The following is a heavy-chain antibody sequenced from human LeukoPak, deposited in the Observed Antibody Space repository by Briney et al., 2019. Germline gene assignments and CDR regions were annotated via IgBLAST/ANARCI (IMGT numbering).Heavy chain of an antibody. CDR1: GFTFSSYA. V-gene: IGHV3-66*02. CDR2: IYSGGIT. J-gene: IGHJ4*02. CDR3: ARDIPSQAYYYDSSGFFDY. D-gene: IGHD3-22*01. Sequence: PGGSLRLSCAASGFTFSSYAMSWVRQAPGKGLEWVSIIYSGGITYYADSVKGRFTISRDNSKNTLYLQMNSLRAEDTAVYYCARDIPSQAYYYDSSGFFDYWGQGTLVTVSS.